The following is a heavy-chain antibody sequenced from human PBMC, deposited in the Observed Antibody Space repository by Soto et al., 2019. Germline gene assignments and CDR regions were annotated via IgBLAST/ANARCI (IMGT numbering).Heavy chain of an antibody. V-gene: IGHV3-66*01. Sequence: EVQLVESGGGLVQPGGSLRLSCAASGFTVSSFYMPWFRQAPGKGLQWVAVISSGGSTYYADSVKGRFTISRDNSKNTLYLEMNSLRAEDTAVYYCARDTFGGAYDFLQGGQGTLVTVSS. D-gene: IGHD3-3*01. CDR3: ARDTFGGAYDFLQ. J-gene: IGHJ4*02. CDR1: GFTVSSFY. CDR2: ISSGGST.